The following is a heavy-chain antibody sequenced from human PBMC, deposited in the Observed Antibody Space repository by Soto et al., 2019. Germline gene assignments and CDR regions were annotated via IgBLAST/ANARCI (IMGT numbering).Heavy chain of an antibody. CDR1: GYSISSGYY. D-gene: IGHD6-13*01. CDR3: ARVDSSSWYVY. V-gene: IGHV4-38-2*01. J-gene: IGHJ4*02. CDR2: IYHSGST. Sequence: SETLSLTCAVSGYSISSGYYWGWIRQPPGKGLEWIGSIYHSGSTYYNPSLKSRVTISVDTSKNQFSLKLSSVTAADTAVYYCARVDSSSWYVYWGQGTLVTV.